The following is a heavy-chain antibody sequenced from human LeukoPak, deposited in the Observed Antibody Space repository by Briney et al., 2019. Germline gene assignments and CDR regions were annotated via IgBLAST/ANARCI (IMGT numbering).Heavy chain of an antibody. CDR3: ARDTYSSLEY. CDR2: ISYDESNK. V-gene: IGHV3-30-3*01. Sequence: GGSLRLSCAASGFTFTSYAMYWVRQAPGKGLEWVAVISYDESNKYYADSVKGRFTVSRDNSRNTLYLQMDSLRPEDTAVYYCARDTYSSLEYWGQGTLVTVSS. D-gene: IGHD6-13*01. CDR1: GFTFTSYA. J-gene: IGHJ4*02.